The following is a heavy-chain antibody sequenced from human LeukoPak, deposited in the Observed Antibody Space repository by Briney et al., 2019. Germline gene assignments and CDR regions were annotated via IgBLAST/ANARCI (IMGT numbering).Heavy chain of an antibody. V-gene: IGHV3-23*01. CDR1: GFTVDSNY. CDR3: AKDRHSYGFVEGDY. Sequence: GGSLRLSCAASGFTVDSNYLSWVRQAPGKGLEWVSAISGSGGSTYYADSVKGRFTISRDNSKNTLYLQMNSLRAEDTAVYYCAKDRHSYGFVEGDYWGQGTLVTVSS. CDR2: ISGSGGST. J-gene: IGHJ4*02. D-gene: IGHD5-18*01.